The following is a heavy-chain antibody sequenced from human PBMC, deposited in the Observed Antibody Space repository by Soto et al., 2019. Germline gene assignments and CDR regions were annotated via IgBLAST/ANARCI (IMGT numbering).Heavy chain of an antibody. D-gene: IGHD1-26*01. CDR1: CGSFSGYY. CDR3: ASSRGSPVPLDY. CDR2: INHSGST. J-gene: IGHJ4*02. Sequence: SETLSLTCAVYCGSFSGYYWSWIRQPPGKGLEWIGEINHSGSTNYNPSLESRVTISVDTSKNQFSLKLSSVTAADTAVYYCASSRGSPVPLDYWGQGTLVTVSS. V-gene: IGHV4-34*01.